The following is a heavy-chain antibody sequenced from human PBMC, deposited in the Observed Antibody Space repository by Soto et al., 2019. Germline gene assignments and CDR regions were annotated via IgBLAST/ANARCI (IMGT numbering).Heavy chain of an antibody. Sequence: PGGSLRLSCAASGFTFSSYAMHWVRQAPGKGLEWVAVISYDGSNKYYADSVKGRFTISRDNSKNTLYLQMNSLRAEDTAVYYCARGLVGATDYWGQGTLVTVS. CDR1: GFTFSSYA. J-gene: IGHJ4*02. V-gene: IGHV3-30-3*01. CDR3: ARGLVGATDY. D-gene: IGHD1-26*01. CDR2: ISYDGSNK.